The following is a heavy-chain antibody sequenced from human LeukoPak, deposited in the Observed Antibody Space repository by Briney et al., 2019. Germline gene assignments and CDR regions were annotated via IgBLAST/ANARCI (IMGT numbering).Heavy chain of an antibody. Sequence: GGSLRLSCAASGFTFSSYGMHWVRQAPGKGLEWMAFIRYDGSNKYYADSVKGRFTISRDNSKNTLYLQMNSLRAEDTAVYYCAKDAPYYDFWSGYENDYWGQGTLVTVSS. CDR1: GFTFSSYG. CDR2: IRYDGSNK. V-gene: IGHV3-30*02. D-gene: IGHD3-3*01. J-gene: IGHJ4*02. CDR3: AKDAPYYDFWSGYENDY.